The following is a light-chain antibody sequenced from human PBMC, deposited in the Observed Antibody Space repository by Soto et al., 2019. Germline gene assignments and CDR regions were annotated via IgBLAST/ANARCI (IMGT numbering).Light chain of an antibody. CDR2: GAS. Sequence: EIVLTQSPASLSVSPGERATLSCRASQSIAISLAWYQQQPGLAPRLLIYGASTRATGIPARFSGSGSGTEFTLTINGLQSEDFAVYYCHQYNDWWTFGQGTKVEIK. V-gene: IGKV3-15*01. CDR1: QSIAIS. CDR3: HQYNDWWT. J-gene: IGKJ1*01.